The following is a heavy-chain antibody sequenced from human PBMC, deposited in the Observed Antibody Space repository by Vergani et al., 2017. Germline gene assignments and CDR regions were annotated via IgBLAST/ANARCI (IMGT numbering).Heavy chain of an antibody. CDR3: AKAEGHYYYYYGMDV. CDR1: GFTFSSYG. Sequence: VQLVESGGGLVKPGGSLRLSCAASGFTFSSYGMHWVRQAPGKGLEWVAVIWYDGSNKYYADSVKGRFTISRDNSKNTLYLQMNSLRAEDTAVYYCAKAEGHYYYYYGMDVWGQGTTVTVSS. J-gene: IGHJ6*02. V-gene: IGHV3-30*02. CDR2: IWYDGSNK.